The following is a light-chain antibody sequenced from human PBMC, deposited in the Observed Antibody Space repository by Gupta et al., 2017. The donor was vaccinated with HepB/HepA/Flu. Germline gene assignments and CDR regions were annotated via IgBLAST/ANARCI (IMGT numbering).Light chain of an antibody. CDR3: QQSYSTLTWT. J-gene: IGKJ1*01. CDR2: AAS. V-gene: IGKV1-39*01. CDR1: QSISSY. Sequence: DIQMPNSQSSLSASVGDRVTITCRASQSISSYLNWYQQKPGKAPKLLIYAASSLQSGVPSRFSGSGSETDFTLTISSLQPEDFATYYCQQSYSTLTWTFGQGTKVEIK.